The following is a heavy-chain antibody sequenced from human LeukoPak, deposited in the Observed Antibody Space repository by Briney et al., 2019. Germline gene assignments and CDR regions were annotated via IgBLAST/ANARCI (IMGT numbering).Heavy chain of an antibody. D-gene: IGHD2-15*01. Sequence: GASVKVSCKASGYTFTSYDINWVRQATGQGLEWMGWMNPNSGNTGYAQKFQGRVSMTRNTSISTAYMELSSLRSEDTAVYYCAVWCRGGSCPYYYYYMAVWGKGTTVTISS. V-gene: IGHV1-8*01. CDR3: AVWCRGGSCPYYYYYMAV. J-gene: IGHJ6*03. CDR2: MNPNSGNT. CDR1: GYTFTSYD.